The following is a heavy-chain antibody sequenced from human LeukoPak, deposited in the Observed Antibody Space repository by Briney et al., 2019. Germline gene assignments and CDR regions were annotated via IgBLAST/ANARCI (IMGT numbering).Heavy chain of an antibody. J-gene: IGHJ6*03. V-gene: IGHV3-21*01. CDR3: ARGAVDTAYYYYYYMDV. Sequence: GGSLRLSCAASGFTFSSYSMNWVRQAPGKGLEWVSSISSSSSYIYYADSVKGRFTISRDNAKNSLYLQMNSLRAEDTAVYYCARGAVDTAYYYYYYMDVWGKGTTVTVSS. CDR1: GFTFSSYS. CDR2: ISSSSSYI. D-gene: IGHD5-18*01.